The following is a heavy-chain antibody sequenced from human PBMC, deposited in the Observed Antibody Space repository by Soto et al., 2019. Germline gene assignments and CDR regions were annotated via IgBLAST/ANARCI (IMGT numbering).Heavy chain of an antibody. CDR1: GGSISSYY. CDR3: ARAAPAHSGGYYGSAFDI. D-gene: IGHD1-26*01. J-gene: IGHJ3*02. V-gene: IGHV4-59*01. Sequence: KTSETLSLTCTVSGGSISSYYWSWIRQPPGKGLEWIGYIYYSGSTNYNPSLKSRVTISVDTSKNQFSLKLSSVTAADTAVYYCARAAPAHSGGYYGSAFDIWGQGTMVTVSS. CDR2: IYYSGST.